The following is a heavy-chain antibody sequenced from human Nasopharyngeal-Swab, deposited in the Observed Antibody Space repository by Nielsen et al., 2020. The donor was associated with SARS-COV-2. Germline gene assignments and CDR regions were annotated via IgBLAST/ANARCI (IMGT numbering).Heavy chain of an antibody. D-gene: IGHD6-19*01. Sequence: GESLKISCAASGFTFSSYAMHWVRQAPGKGLEWVAVISYDGSNKYYADSVKGRFTISGDNSKNTLYLQMNSLRAEDTAVYYCARDASGWYIDYWGQGTLVTVSS. CDR1: GFTFSSYA. V-gene: IGHV3-30-3*01. J-gene: IGHJ4*02. CDR2: ISYDGSNK. CDR3: ARDASGWYIDY.